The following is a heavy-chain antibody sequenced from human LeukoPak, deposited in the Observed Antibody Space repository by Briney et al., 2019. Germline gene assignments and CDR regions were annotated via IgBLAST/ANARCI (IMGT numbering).Heavy chain of an antibody. CDR3: AKLVGTGRTPTDY. CDR1: GFTFSNYA. D-gene: IGHD1-1*01. CDR2: ISASGRNR. J-gene: IGHJ4*02. V-gene: IGHV3-23*01. Sequence: RGSLRLSCAASGFTFSNYAMTWVRQAPGKGLELVSVISASGRNRDYADSVKGRFTISRDNAENTLSLLMNSLRAEDTAIYYCAKLVGTGRTPTDYWGQGTLVSVPS.